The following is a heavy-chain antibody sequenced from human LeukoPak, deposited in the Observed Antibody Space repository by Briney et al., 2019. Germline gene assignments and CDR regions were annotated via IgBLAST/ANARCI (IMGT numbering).Heavy chain of an antibody. J-gene: IGHJ4*02. V-gene: IGHV3-23*01. Sequence: PGGSLRLSCVASGFTFSRHPMSWVRQAPGNGLELVSAINERGDITKYADSVMRRFTISRDSSKNTLYLRMNSLRAEDTAVYYCARGDDISPGRVLEYWGRGTLVTFSS. D-gene: IGHD3-9*01. CDR2: INERGDIT. CDR1: GFTFSRHP. CDR3: ARGDDISPGRVLEY.